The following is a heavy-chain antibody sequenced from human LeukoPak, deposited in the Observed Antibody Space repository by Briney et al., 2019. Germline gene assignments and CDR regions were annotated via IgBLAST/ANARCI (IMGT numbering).Heavy chain of an antibody. Sequence: PGGSLRLSCAASGFTFDDYAMHWVRQAPGKGLEWVSLISWDGGSTYYADSVKGRFTISRDNSKNSLYLQMNSLRAEDTALYYCAKDGVWFGESHDYYYMDVWGKGTTVTVSS. CDR2: ISWDGGST. V-gene: IGHV3-43D*03. CDR1: GFTFDDYA. D-gene: IGHD3-10*01. CDR3: AKDGVWFGESHDYYYMDV. J-gene: IGHJ6*03.